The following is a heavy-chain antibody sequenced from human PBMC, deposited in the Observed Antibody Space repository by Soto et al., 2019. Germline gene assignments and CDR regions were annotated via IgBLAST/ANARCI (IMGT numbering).Heavy chain of an antibody. Sequence: SVTLSLTCTVSGGSISSSSYYSGWIRQPPGKGLEWIGSIYYSGSTYYNPSLKSRVTISVDTSKNQFSLKLSSVTAADTAVYYCARRLYYDSSGFEGGGMDVWGQGTTVTVSS. CDR1: GGSISSSSYY. D-gene: IGHD3-22*01. J-gene: IGHJ6*02. CDR2: IYYSGST. CDR3: ARRLYYDSSGFEGGGMDV. V-gene: IGHV4-39*01.